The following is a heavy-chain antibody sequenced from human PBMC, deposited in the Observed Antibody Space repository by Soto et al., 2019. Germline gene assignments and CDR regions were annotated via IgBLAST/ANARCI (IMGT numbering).Heavy chain of an antibody. CDR2: IYYDGSKK. D-gene: IGHD4-17*01. Sequence: PGGSLRLSCAASGFTFSHYGMHWVRQAPGRGLEWVAVIYYDGSKKFSADSVKGRFTISRDNSLNTLYLHMRSLRPEDTAVYYCAHPRGYGVFDAVDIWGQGTVVTVSS. J-gene: IGHJ3*02. V-gene: IGHV3-33*01. CDR3: AHPRGYGVFDAVDI. CDR1: GFTFSHYG.